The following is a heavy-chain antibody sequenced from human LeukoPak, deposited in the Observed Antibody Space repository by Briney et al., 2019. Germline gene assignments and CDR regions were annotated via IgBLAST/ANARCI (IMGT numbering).Heavy chain of an antibody. J-gene: IGHJ3*02. V-gene: IGHV3-23*01. CDR3: AKLKGLATDAFDI. Sequence: GGSLRLSCAASGFIFSSYGMSWVRQAPGKGLEWVSAISGSGGSTYYADSVKGRFTISRDNSKNTLYLQMNSLRAEDTAVYYCAKLKGLATDAFDIWGQGTMVTVSS. CDR1: GFIFSSYG. D-gene: IGHD6-19*01. CDR2: ISGSGGST.